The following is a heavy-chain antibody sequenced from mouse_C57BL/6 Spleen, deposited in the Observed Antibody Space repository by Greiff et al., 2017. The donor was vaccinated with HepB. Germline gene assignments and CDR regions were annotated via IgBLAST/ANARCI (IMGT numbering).Heavy chain of an antibody. CDR3: GRGYSNSAWFAY. J-gene: IGHJ3*01. V-gene: IGHV5-16*01. Sequence: EVHLVESEGGLVQPGSSMKLSCTASGFTFSDYYMAWVRQVPEKGLEWVANINYDGSSTYYLDSLKSRFIISRDNAKNILYLQMSSLKSEDTATYYGGRGYSNSAWFAYWGQGTLVTVSA. CDR1: GFTFSDYY. CDR2: INYDGSST. D-gene: IGHD2-5*01.